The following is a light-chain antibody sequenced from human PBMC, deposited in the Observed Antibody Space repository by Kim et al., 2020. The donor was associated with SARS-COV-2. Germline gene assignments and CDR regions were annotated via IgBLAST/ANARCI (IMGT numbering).Light chain of an antibody. Sequence: VAPGKTARITGGGDNIGSKSVHWYQQRPGQAPVVVIFYDTGRPSGVPERFSGSNSGDTATLTISWVEAGDEADYYCQVWDRSTNRVFGGGTKLTVL. CDR2: YDT. V-gene: IGLV3-21*04. CDR3: QVWDRSTNRV. J-gene: IGLJ3*02. CDR1: NIGSKS.